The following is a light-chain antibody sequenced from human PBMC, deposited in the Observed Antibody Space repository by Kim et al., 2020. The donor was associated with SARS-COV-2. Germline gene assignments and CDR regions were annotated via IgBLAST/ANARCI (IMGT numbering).Light chain of an antibody. CDR3: QVWDSSTVV. V-gene: IGLV3-9*01. Sequence: VALGQTARITCGRNNIGSTNVHGYQQKPGQAPVLVIYRDSNRPSGIPERFSGSNSGNTATLTISRAQAGDEADYYCQVWDSSTVVFGGGTQLTVL. CDR2: RDS. CDR1: NIGSTN. J-gene: IGLJ2*01.